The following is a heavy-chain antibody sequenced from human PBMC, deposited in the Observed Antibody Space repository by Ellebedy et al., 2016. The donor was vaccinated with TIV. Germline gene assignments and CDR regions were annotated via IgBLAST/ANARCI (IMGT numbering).Heavy chain of an antibody. CDR2: ISYDGSNK. V-gene: IGHV3-30*09. Sequence: GGSLRLSXAASGFIFSDYAMHWVRQAPGKGLEWVAVISYDGSNKSYADSVTGRFAISRENSKNTLYLQMNSLRGEDTAVYYCARDTSASGWYDSLQLDYWGQGTLVTVSS. J-gene: IGHJ4*02. CDR3: ARDTSASGWYDSLQLDY. CDR1: GFIFSDYA. D-gene: IGHD6-13*01.